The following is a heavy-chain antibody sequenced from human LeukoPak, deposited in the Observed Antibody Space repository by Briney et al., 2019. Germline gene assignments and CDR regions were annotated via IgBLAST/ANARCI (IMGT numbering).Heavy chain of an antibody. CDR1: GYTFTDYF. Sequence: ASVKVSCKASGYTFTDYFVHWVRQAPGQGLDWMGRINPDSGGTNYAQKFQGRVTMTRDTSISTAYMELSRLRSDDTAVYYCARVTGLYDSSGYYRAWGQGTMVTVSS. CDR2: INPDSGGT. CDR3: ARVTGLYDSSGYYRA. J-gene: IGHJ3*01. V-gene: IGHV1-2*06. D-gene: IGHD3-22*01.